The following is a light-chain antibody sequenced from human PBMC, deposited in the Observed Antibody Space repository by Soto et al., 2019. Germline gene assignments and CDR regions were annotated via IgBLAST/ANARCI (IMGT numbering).Light chain of an antibody. CDR2: EGN. V-gene: IGLV2-8*01. CDR3: AAYAGNNNYV. Sequence: QSALTQPPSASGSSGQSVTISCTGTSRDVGAYNFVSWYQQHPGQAPKLVIYEGNKRPSGVPDRFSGSKSGNTASLTVSGLQADDDADYYCAAYAGNNNYVFGFGTKLTVL. CDR1: SRDVGAYNF. J-gene: IGLJ1*01.